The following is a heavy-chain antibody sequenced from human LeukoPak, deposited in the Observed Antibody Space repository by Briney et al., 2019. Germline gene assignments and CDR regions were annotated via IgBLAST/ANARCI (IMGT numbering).Heavy chain of an antibody. CDR3: ARVLSPCGGDCYLRFDP. Sequence: SVKVSCKASGGTFSSYAISWVRQAPGQGLEWMGGIIPIFGTANYAQKFQGRVTITADESTSTAYMELSSLRSEDTAVYYWARVLSPCGGDCYLRFDPWGQGTLVTVSS. D-gene: IGHD2-21*01. CDR1: GGTFSSYA. V-gene: IGHV1-69*13. J-gene: IGHJ5*02. CDR2: IIPIFGTA.